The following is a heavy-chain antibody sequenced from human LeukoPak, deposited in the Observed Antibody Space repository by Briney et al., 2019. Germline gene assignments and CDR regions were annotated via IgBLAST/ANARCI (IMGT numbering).Heavy chain of an antibody. D-gene: IGHD1-26*01. V-gene: IGHV3-23*01. J-gene: IGHJ5*02. CDR3: ARDSLMWELIDGGWFDL. CDR2: VICSGCST. Sequence: GGSLRLSCAASGFTFSTYAMSWVRQAPRKGLEWVSVVICSGCSTDYSVSVKGRFIISRDNSKNTLYLQMNSLRAEDTAVYYCARDSLMWELIDGGWFDLWGQGTLVTVSS. CDR1: GFTFSTYA.